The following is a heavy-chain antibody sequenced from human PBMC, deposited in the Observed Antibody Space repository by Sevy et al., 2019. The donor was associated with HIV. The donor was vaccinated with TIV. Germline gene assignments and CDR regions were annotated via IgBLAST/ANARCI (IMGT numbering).Heavy chain of an antibody. J-gene: IGHJ4*02. V-gene: IGHV3-23*01. D-gene: IGHD4-17*01. CDR3: AKGPFYGDYIRNFDY. CDR1: GFIFSSYA. Sequence: GGSLRLSCAASGFIFSSYAMSWVRQAPGKGLEWVSAISGSGGSTYYADSVKGRFTISRDNTKNTLYLQMNSLRAEDTAVDYCAKGPFYGDYIRNFDYWGQGTLVTVSS. CDR2: ISGSGGST.